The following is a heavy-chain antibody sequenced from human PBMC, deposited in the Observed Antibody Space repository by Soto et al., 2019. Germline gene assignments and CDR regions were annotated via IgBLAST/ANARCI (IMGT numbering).Heavy chain of an antibody. Sequence: SETLSLTCTVSGGSISSYYWSWIRQPPGKGLEWIGYIYYSGSTNYNPSLKSRVTISVDTSKNQFSLKLSSVTAADTAVYYCARGADYYDSSGYLSYWGQGTLVTVSS. CDR1: GGSISSYY. D-gene: IGHD3-22*01. V-gene: IGHV4-59*01. CDR2: IYYSGST. J-gene: IGHJ4*02. CDR3: ARGADYYDSSGYLSY.